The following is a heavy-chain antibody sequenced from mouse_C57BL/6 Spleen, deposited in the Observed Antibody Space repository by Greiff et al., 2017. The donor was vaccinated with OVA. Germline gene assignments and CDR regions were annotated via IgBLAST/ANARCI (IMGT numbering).Heavy chain of an antibody. Sequence: EVNVVESGGGLVQPGGSLSLSCAASGFTFTDYYMSWVRQPPGKALEWLGFIRNKANGYTTEYSASVKGRFTISRDNSQSILYLQMNALRAEDSATYYCARYLAVVAYAMDYWGQGTSVTVSS. CDR3: ARYLAVVAYAMDY. V-gene: IGHV7-3*01. CDR2: IRNKANGYTT. CDR1: GFTFTDYY. J-gene: IGHJ4*01. D-gene: IGHD1-1*01.